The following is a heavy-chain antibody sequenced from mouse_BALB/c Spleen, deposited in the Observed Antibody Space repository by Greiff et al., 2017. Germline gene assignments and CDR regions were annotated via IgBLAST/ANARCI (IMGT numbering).Heavy chain of an antibody. CDR1: GFTFSSYG. CDR2: INSNGGST. V-gene: IGHV5-6-3*01. D-gene: IGHD2-4*01. J-gene: IGHJ2*01. Sequence: DVKLVESGGGLVQPGGSLKLSCAASGFTFSSYGMSWVRQTPDKRLELVATINSNGGSTYYPDSVKGRFTISRDNAKNTLYLQMSSLKSEDTAMYYCASLMIRGFDYWGQGTTLTVSS. CDR3: ASLMIRGFDY.